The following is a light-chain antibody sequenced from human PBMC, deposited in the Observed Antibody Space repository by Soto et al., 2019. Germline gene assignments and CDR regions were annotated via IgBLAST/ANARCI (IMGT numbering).Light chain of an antibody. V-gene: IGKV1-39*01. CDR2: GSS. J-gene: IGKJ3*01. CDR1: QSISTF. CDR3: QQSYSTPIT. Sequence: DIQMTQSPSSLSASVGDRVTITCRASQSISTFLNWFQQKPGKVPKLLIFGSSTLPSGVPSRFSGSGSGTDFTLSISSLQPEDFETYYCQQSYSTPITFGPGTKLDIK.